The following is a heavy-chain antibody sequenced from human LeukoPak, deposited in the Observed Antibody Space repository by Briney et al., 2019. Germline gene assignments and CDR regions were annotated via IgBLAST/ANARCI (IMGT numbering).Heavy chain of an antibody. CDR3: AREDFTDYDTPVSKY. D-gene: IGHD3-22*01. J-gene: IGHJ4*02. CDR2: INPNSGGT. V-gene: IGHV1-2*02. CDR1: GYTFTGYY. Sequence: GASVKVSCKASGYTFTGYYMHWVRQAPGQGLEWMGWINPNSGGTNYAQKFQGRVAMTRDTSISTAYMELSRLRSDDTAVYYCAREDFTDYDTPVSKYWGQGTLVTVSS.